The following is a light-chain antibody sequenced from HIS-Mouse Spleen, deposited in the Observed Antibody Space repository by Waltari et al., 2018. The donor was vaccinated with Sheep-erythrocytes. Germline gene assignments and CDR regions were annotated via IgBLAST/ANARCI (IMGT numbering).Light chain of an antibody. V-gene: IGLV2-11*01. CDR2: DVS. J-gene: IGLJ1*01. Sequence: QSALTQPRSVSGSPGQFVTIPCTGTSSDVGGYNYVSWYQQHPGKAPKLMIYDVSKRPSGVPDRFSGSKSGNTASLTISGLQAEDEADYYCCSYAGSYNHVFATGTKVTVL. CDR1: SSDVGGYNY. CDR3: CSYAGSYNHV.